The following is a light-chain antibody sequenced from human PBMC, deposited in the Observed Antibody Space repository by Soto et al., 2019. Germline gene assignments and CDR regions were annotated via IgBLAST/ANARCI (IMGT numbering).Light chain of an antibody. CDR2: DVN. CDR1: SSDVGGYQY. J-gene: IGLJ1*01. Sequence: QSVLTQPPSASGSPGQSVTISCAGTSSDVGGYQYVSWYQQFPGKAPRLLIHDVNKRPSGVPDRFSGSKSGNTASLTVSGLQADDEADYFCCSYAGTYTFVFGTGTKVTVL. CDR3: CSYAGTYTFV. V-gene: IGLV2-11*01.